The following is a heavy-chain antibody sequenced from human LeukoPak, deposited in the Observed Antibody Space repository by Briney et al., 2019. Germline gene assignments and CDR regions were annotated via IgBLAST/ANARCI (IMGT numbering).Heavy chain of an antibody. J-gene: IGHJ6*03. CDR2: IRYDGSNK. V-gene: IGHV3-30*02. D-gene: IGHD5-18*01. CDR1: GFIFSSFG. Sequence: GGSLRLSCAASGFIFSSFGMHWVRQAPGKGLEWVAFIRYDGSNKYYADSVKGRFTVSRDNGKNSVFLQMNSLRAEDTAVYYCARVSSFRGYSYGYQGGYYYYYYMDVWGIGTTVTISS. CDR3: ARVSSFRGYSYGYQGGYYYYYYMDV.